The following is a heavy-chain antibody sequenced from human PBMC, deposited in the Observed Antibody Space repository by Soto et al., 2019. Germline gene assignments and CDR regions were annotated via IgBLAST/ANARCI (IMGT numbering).Heavy chain of an antibody. J-gene: IGHJ6*02. CDR2: IWYDGSNK. CDR3: ARVGYDILTGYSDPDYYYGMDV. V-gene: IGHV3-33*01. CDR1: GFTFSSYG. D-gene: IGHD3-9*01. Sequence: QVQLVESGGGVVQPGRSLRLSCAASGFTFSSYGMHWVRQAPGKGLAWVAGIWYDGSNKYYADSVKGRFTISRDNSKNTLYLQMNSRRAEDTAVYYCARVGYDILTGYSDPDYYYGMDVWGQGTTVTVFS.